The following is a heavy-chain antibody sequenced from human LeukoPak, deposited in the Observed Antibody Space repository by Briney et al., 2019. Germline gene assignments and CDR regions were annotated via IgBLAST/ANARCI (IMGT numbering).Heavy chain of an antibody. CDR3: AKQRGDRVAY. CDR2: IYYSGST. CDR1: GGSISSYY. D-gene: IGHD4-17*01. J-gene: IGHJ4*02. V-gene: IGHV4-59*08. Sequence: PSETLSLTCTVSGGSISSYYWSWIRQPPGKGLEWIGYIYYSGSTNYNPSLKSRVTISVDTSKNQFSLWLSSVTAADTAVYYCAKQRGDRVAYWGQGTLVTVSS.